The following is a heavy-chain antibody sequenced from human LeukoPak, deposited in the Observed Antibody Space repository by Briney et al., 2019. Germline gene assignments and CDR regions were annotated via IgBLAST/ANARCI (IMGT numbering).Heavy chain of an antibody. D-gene: IGHD6-19*01. V-gene: IGHV1-69*04. J-gene: IGHJ5*02. Sequence: SVKVSCKASGGTFSSYAISWVRQAPGQGLEWMGRIIPILGIANCAQKFQGRVTITADKSTSTAYMELSSLRSEDTAVYYCARDYNVSWLAAGVNWFDPWGQGTLVTVSS. CDR3: ARDYNVSWLAAGVNWFDP. CDR1: GGTFSSYA. CDR2: IIPILGIA.